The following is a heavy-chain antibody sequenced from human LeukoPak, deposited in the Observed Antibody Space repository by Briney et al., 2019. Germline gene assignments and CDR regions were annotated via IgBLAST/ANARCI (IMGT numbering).Heavy chain of an antibody. V-gene: IGHV1-2*02. D-gene: IGHD5-18*01. CDR3: ARDRRDPNSYAPDY. J-gene: IGHJ4*02. Sequence: ASVKVSCKASGYTFTSYGISWVRQAPGQGLEWMGWINPNSGGTNYAQKFQGRVTMTRDTSISTAYMELSRLRSDDTAVYYCARDRRDPNSYAPDYWGQGTLVTVSS. CDR1: GYTFTSYG. CDR2: INPNSGGT.